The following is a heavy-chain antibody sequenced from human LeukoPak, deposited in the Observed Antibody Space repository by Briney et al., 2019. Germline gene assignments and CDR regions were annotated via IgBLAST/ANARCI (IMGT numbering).Heavy chain of an antibody. Sequence: PGGSLRLSCEASGFTFSSYALTWVRQAPRKGLEWVSAISGSGDGTYYADSVKGRFTISRDNSKNTLYLHMDSLRAEDTALYYCAKDLRCTDGSCKYFESWGQGTLVTVSS. J-gene: IGHJ4*02. V-gene: IGHV3-23*01. D-gene: IGHD2-15*01. CDR1: GFTFSSYA. CDR2: ISGSGDGT. CDR3: AKDLRCTDGSCKYFES.